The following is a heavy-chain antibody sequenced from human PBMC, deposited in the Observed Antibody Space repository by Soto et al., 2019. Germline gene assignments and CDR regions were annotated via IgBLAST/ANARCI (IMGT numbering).Heavy chain of an antibody. CDR1: GGSFSGYY. CDR2: INHSGST. Sequence: PSENLSLTCAVYGGSFSGYYWSWIRQPPGKGLEWIGEINHSGSTNYNPSLKSRVTISVDTSKNQFSLKLSSVTAADTAVYYCARHNGPLYVSYYYDMDVWGRGTTVTVSS. V-gene: IGHV4-34*01. D-gene: IGHD3-16*01. J-gene: IGHJ6*02. CDR3: ARHNGPLYVSYYYDMDV.